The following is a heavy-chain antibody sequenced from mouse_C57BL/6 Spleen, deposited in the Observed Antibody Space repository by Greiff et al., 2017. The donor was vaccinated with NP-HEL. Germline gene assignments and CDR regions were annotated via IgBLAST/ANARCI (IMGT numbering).Heavy chain of an antibody. CDR3: ARWMTAQASDY. J-gene: IGHJ2*01. CDR2: IYPGDGDT. V-gene: IGHV1-82*01. CDR1: GYAFSSSW. Sequence: LEESGPELVKPGASVKISCKASGYAFSSSWMNWVKQRPGKGLEWIGRIYPGDGDTNYNGKFKGKATLTADKSSSTAYMQLSSLTSEDSAVYFCARWMTAQASDYWGQGTTLTVSS. D-gene: IGHD3-2*02.